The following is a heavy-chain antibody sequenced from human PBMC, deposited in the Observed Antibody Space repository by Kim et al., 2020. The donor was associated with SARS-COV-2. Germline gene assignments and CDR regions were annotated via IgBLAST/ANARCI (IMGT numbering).Heavy chain of an antibody. Sequence: SETLSLTCTVSGGSISSGGYYWSWIRQHPGKGLEWIGYIYYSGSTYYNPSLKSRVTISVDTSKNQFSLKLSSVTAADTAVYYCARGGYGDYDANWFDPWGQGTLVTVSS. J-gene: IGHJ5*02. V-gene: IGHV4-31*03. D-gene: IGHD4-17*01. CDR2: IYYSGST. CDR3: ARGGYGDYDANWFDP. CDR1: GGSISSGGYY.